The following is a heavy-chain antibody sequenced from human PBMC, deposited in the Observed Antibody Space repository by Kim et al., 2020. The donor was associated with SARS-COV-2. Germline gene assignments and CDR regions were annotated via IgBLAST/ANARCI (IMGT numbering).Heavy chain of an antibody. J-gene: IGHJ6*02. CDR1: GFSFRNYP. D-gene: IGHD6-19*01. Sequence: GGSLRLSCAASGFSFRNYPLHWVRQAPGKGLEWVAVISYDGSNKYYADSVKGRFTISRDNSKNTLYLQMNSLRAEDTAVYYCAGDKIGSSDYGMDVWGQGATVTVSS. CDR3: AGDKIGSSDYGMDV. V-gene: IGHV3-30*04. CDR2: ISYDGSNK.